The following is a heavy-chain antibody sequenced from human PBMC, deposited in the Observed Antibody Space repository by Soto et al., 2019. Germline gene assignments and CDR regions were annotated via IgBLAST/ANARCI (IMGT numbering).Heavy chain of an antibody. Sequence: PSETLSLTCTVSGASVSSSNHYWSWVRQPPGKGLEWIGYVHYSGSTNSNPYLKSRVTLSLDTSRSQFSLKLNSVTAADTAVYYCVHLSGSLYHYYGLDVWGQGTTVTVSS. CDR1: GASVSSSNHY. V-gene: IGHV4-61*01. J-gene: IGHJ6*02. D-gene: IGHD1-26*01. CDR3: VHLSGSLYHYYGLDV. CDR2: VHYSGST.